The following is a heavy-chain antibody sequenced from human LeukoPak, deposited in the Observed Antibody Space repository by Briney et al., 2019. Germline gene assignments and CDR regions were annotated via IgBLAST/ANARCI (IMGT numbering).Heavy chain of an antibody. CDR1: GYTFTGYY. J-gene: IGHJ4*02. CDR2: INPNSGGT. V-gene: IGHV1-2*02. CDR3: ARYLRDQGMATTYYFDY. D-gene: IGHD5-24*01. Sequence: ASVKVSCKASGYTFTGYYMHWVRQAPGQGLEWMGWINPNSGGTNYAQKFQGRVTMTRDTSISTAYMELSRLRSDDTAVYYCARYLRDQGMATTYYFDYWGQGTLVTVSS.